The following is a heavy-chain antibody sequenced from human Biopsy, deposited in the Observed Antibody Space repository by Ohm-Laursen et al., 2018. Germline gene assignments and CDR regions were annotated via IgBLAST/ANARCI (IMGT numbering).Heavy chain of an antibody. D-gene: IGHD2/OR15-2a*01. V-gene: IGHV4-4*07. J-gene: IGHJ6*02. CDR2: ITPTGVN. CDR1: GGSIDFKY. Sequence: SETLSLTCSVSGGSIDFKYWTWIRQSAEKGLEWIGRITPTGVNHYNPSLESRVTMSLDTSKKLFSLKLNSVIAADTAVYYCARATNSTGWPYYYFDGMDVWGQGTTVTVSS. CDR3: ARATNSTGWPYYYFDGMDV.